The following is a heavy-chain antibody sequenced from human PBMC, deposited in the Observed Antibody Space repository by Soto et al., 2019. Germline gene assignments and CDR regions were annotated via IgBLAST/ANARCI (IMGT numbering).Heavy chain of an antibody. J-gene: IGHJ4*02. CDR3: ARYPLQRGYSYKFDY. Sequence: GASVKVSCKASGGTFSSYAISWVRQAPGQGLEWMGGIIPIFGTANYAQKFQGRVTITADKSTSTAYMELSSLRSEDTAVYYCARYPLQRGYSYKFDYWGQGTLVTVSS. CDR2: IIPIFGTA. V-gene: IGHV1-69*06. D-gene: IGHD5-18*01. CDR1: GGTFSSYA.